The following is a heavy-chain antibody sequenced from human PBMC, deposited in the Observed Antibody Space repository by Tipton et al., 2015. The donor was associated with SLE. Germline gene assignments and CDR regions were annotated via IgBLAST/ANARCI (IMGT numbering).Heavy chain of an antibody. Sequence: TLSLTCTVSGGSISNYYWSGIRQPAGKGLEWIGRIYTSGSTNDNPSLKSRVTMSVDTSKNQFSLKLSSVTAADTAVYYCARDHPVAGPFDYWGQGTLVTVSS. CDR2: IYTSGST. CDR3: ARDHPVAGPFDY. D-gene: IGHD6-19*01. J-gene: IGHJ4*02. V-gene: IGHV4-4*07. CDR1: GGSISNYY.